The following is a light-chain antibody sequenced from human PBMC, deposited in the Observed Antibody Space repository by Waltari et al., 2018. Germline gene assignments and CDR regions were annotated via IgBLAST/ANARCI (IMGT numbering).Light chain of an antibody. CDR3: SSYAGSNYLV. CDR1: RSDIGAYNY. J-gene: IGLJ2*01. V-gene: IGLV2-8*01. Sequence: QSALTQPPSASGSPGQSVTISCTGTRSDIGAYNYVSWYQQHPGKAPKFIMFEVTKRPSGVPDRFSDSKSGITASLTISGLQPEDEADYYCSSYAGSNYLVFGGGTKLTVL. CDR2: EVT.